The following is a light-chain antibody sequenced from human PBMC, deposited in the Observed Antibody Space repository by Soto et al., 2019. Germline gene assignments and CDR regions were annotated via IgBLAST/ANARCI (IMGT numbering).Light chain of an antibody. Sequence: EIVLTQSPGTLSLSPGERATLSCRASQSVSSSHLAWYQQKPGQAPRLLIYAASIRSTGIPDRFSGSGSGTDFTLTISRLEPEDFAVYYCQQYDRSPPETFGQGTKVEIK. CDR2: AAS. CDR3: QQYDRSPPET. J-gene: IGKJ1*01. CDR1: QSVSSSH. V-gene: IGKV3-20*01.